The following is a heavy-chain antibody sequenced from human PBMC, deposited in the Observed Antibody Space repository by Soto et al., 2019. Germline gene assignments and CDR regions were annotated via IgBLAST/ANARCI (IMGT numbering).Heavy chain of an antibody. CDR3: ARGLYNWNYFDY. J-gene: IGHJ4*02. D-gene: IGHD1-20*01. CDR1: GGSISSGGYY. Sequence: QVQLQESGPGLVKPSQTLSLTCTVSGGSISSGGYYWSWIRQHPGKGLEWIGYIYYSGSTHYNPSLKSRVTIAVDTSKNQFSLKLSSVTAADTAVYYCARGLYNWNYFDYWGQGTLVTVSS. CDR2: IYYSGST. V-gene: IGHV4-31*03.